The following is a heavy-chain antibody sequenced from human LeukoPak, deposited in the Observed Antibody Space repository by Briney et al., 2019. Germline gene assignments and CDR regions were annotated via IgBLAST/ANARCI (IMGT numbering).Heavy chain of an antibody. Sequence: GGSLRLSCAASGLTFSNAWMSWVRQAPGKGLEWVGRIKSKTDGGTTDYAAPVKGRFTISRDDSKNTLYLQMNSLKTEDTAVYYCTPGSAAAGTSYWGQGTLVTVSS. J-gene: IGHJ4*02. CDR1: GLTFSNAW. CDR2: IKSKTDGGTT. V-gene: IGHV3-15*01. D-gene: IGHD6-13*01. CDR3: TPGSAAAGTSY.